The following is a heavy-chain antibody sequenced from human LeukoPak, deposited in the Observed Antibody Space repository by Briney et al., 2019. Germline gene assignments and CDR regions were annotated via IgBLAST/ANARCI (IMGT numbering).Heavy chain of an antibody. V-gene: IGHV4-39*01. CDR2: SYYDGTT. Sequence: SETLSLTCIVSGGSVSSSTYFWGWIRQPPGKGLEWIGSSYYDGTTYYSSSLKSRVAISVDTSKDQFSLKLSSVTAADTAVYYCARHGPWELRFFDFWGQEILVTVSS. CDR3: ARHGPWELRFFDF. J-gene: IGHJ4*02. D-gene: IGHD3-16*01. CDR1: GGSVSSSTYF.